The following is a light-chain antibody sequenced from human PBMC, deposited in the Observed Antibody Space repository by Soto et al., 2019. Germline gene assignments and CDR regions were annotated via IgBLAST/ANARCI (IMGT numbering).Light chain of an antibody. V-gene: IGLV2-8*01. CDR2: EVS. Sequence: QSALTQPPSASGSPGQSVTISCTGTSSDVGGYNYVSWYQQHPGKAPKLMIYEVSKRPSGVPDRFSGSKSGNTASLTISGLQAEDEADYYCSSYTSSSLVVFGGGTKVTVL. J-gene: IGLJ2*01. CDR1: SSDVGGYNY. CDR3: SSYTSSSLVV.